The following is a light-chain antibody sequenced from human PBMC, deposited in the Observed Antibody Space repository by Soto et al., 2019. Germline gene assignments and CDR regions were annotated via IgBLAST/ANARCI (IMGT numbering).Light chain of an antibody. Sequence: EIVLTQSPGTLSLSPGERATLSCRASQFISSSYLAWYQQKPGQAPRLFIYAASSRATGIPDRFSGSGSGTDFTLTIRRLEPEDFAVYYCQQYDSTPRTFGQGTKVEIK. CDR1: QFISSSY. CDR3: QQYDSTPRT. CDR2: AAS. V-gene: IGKV3-20*01. J-gene: IGKJ1*01.